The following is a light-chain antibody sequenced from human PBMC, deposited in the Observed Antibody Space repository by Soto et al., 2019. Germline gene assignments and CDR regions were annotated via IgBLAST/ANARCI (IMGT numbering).Light chain of an antibody. CDR2: GAS. CDR1: QSLNTD. V-gene: IGKV3-15*01. J-gene: IGKJ5*01. CDR3: QQYKSWPPIP. Sequence: VLSQSPGTLSVPPRETPTLSCRPSQSLNTDLAWYQQKPGQAPRLLLYGASTRATGISTRFSGGGSGTEFTLTISGLQSEDSAVYYCQQYKSWPPIPFGQGTRLAIK.